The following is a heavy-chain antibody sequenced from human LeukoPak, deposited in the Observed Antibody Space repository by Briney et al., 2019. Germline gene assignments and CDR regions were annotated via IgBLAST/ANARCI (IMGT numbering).Heavy chain of an antibody. Sequence: SGGSLRLSCAASGLTFSTSPMNCVRLAPGNRLEWVSTSRTSDDTYSADSVKGRFTISRDNSKSTLSLQMANLRVEDTAVYYCATNTPGNYPYDYWGQGTLVTVSP. CDR2: SRTSDDT. V-gene: IGHV3-23*01. J-gene: IGHJ4*02. D-gene: IGHD3-22*01. CDR1: GLTFSTSP. CDR3: ATNTPGNYPYDY.